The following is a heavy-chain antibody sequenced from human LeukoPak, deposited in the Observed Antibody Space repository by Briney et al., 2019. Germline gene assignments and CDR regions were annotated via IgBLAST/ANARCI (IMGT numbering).Heavy chain of an antibody. CDR2: IYYSGST. V-gene: IGHV4-59*12. D-gene: IGHD3-16*02. CDR3: ARGSTYYDYVWGSYLDY. J-gene: IGHJ4*02. Sequence: SETLSLTCTVSGGSISSYYWSWIRQPPGKGLEWIGYIYYSGSTNYNPSLKSRGTISVDTSKNQFSLKLSSVTAADTAVYYCARGSTYYDYVWGSYLDYWGQGTLVTVSS. CDR1: GGSISSYY.